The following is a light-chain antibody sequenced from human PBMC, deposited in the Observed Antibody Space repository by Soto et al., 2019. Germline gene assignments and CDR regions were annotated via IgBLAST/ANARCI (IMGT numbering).Light chain of an antibody. V-gene: IGLV1-44*01. CDR1: NSNIGNNP. J-gene: IGLJ3*02. CDR2: NNN. Sequence: QSVLTQPPSASGTPGQRVTFSCSGDNSNIGNNPLNWYQQLPGTAPKLLIYNNNQRPSGVPDRFSGSKSGTSASLAISGLQSEDEADYYCATWDDSLNAWVFGGGTKVTVL. CDR3: ATWDDSLNAWV.